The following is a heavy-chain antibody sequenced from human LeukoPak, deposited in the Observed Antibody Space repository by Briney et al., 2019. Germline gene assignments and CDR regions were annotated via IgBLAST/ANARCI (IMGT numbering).Heavy chain of an antibody. CDR2: ISGSGGST. Sequence: GGSLRLSCAASGFTFSSYAMSWVRQAPGKGLEWASAISGSGGSTYYADSVKGRFTISRDNSKNTLYLQMNSLRAEDTAVYYCAKLYRYCSSTSCPNAFDIWGQGTMVTVSS. D-gene: IGHD2-2*01. CDR1: GFTFSSYA. J-gene: IGHJ3*02. V-gene: IGHV3-23*01. CDR3: AKLYRYCSSTSCPNAFDI.